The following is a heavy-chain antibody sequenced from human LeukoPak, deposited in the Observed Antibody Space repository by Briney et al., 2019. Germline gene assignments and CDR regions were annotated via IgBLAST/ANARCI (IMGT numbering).Heavy chain of an antibody. D-gene: IGHD2-15*01. CDR2: ISASGVST. CDR1: GFTFSSSP. CDR3: AKRECLGGSCYAMA. V-gene: IGHV3-23*01. J-gene: IGHJ5*02. Sequence: TGGSLRLSCTASGFTFSSSPMSWVRQAPGKGLGWVSAISASGVSTYYAGSVRGRFTISRDNSKNTLSLQMISLRAEDTAIYYCAKRECLGGSCYAMAWGQGTLVTVSS.